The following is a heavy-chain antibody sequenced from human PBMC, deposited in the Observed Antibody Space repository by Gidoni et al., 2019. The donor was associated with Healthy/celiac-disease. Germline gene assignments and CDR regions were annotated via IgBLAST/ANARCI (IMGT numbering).Heavy chain of an antibody. CDR3: ARGQEVWYYYYGMDV. V-gene: IGHV4-34*01. D-gene: IGHD3-16*01. CDR1: GGSFSGYY. CDR2: INHSGST. J-gene: IGHJ6*02. Sequence: QVQLQQWGAGLLKPSETLSLTCAVYGGSFSGYYWSWIRQPPGKGLEWIGEINHSGSTNYNPSLKSRVTISVDTSKNQFSLKLSSVTAADTAVYYCARGQEVWYYYYGMDVWGQGTTVTVSS.